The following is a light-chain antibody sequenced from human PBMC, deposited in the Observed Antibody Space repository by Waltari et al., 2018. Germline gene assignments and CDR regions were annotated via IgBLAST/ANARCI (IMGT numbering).Light chain of an antibody. CDR2: GAS. CDR1: QSISKY. CDR3: QHYVSLPAT. V-gene: IGKV3-20*01. J-gene: IGKJ1*01. Sequence: IVLTQPPGPLSLSPGYRAPPSCRASQSISKYLAWYHQKPGQAPRLLIYGASNTATGIPDRFSGSGSGTDFSLTISRLEPEDFAVDYCQHYVSLPATFGEGTKVEIE.